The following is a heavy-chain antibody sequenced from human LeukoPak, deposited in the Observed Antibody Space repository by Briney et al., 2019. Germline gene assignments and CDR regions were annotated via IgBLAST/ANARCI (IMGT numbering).Heavy chain of an antibody. J-gene: IGHJ4*02. D-gene: IGHD5-12*01. Sequence: GGSLRLSCAASGFTFSNYAMSWVRQAPGKGLEWVSTIIGGSGRTYYTDSVKGRFTISRDHSENNLYLQMNSLRAEDTAVYHCAKHGRGNNSRDYFDYWGQGTLVTVSS. V-gene: IGHV3-23*01. CDR1: GFTFSNYA. CDR3: AKHGRGNNSRDYFDY. CDR2: IIGGSGRT.